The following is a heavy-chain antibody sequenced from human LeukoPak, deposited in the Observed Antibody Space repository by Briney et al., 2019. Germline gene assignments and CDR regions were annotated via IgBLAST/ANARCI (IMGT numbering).Heavy chain of an antibody. D-gene: IGHD2-15*01. V-gene: IGHV3-23*01. CDR3: AKGVANATWVWFDP. Sequence: PGGSLRLSCAASGFTFSSYAMNWVRQLPGKGLEWVSAIFGSGGSTYYADSVKGRFTISRDNSKNTLYLQMNSLRVEDTAVYYCAKGVANATWVWFDPWGQGTLVTVSS. J-gene: IGHJ5*02. CDR1: GFTFSSYA. CDR2: IFGSGGST.